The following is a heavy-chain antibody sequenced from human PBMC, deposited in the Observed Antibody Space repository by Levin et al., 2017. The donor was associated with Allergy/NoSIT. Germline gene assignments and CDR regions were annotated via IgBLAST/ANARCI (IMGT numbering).Heavy chain of an antibody. D-gene: IGHD3-10*01. CDR2: ISYDGSNK. V-gene: IGHV3-30*18. CDR3: AKAYGSGSYGFGY. CDR1: GFTFSSYG. Sequence: GGSLRLSCAASGFTFSSYGMHWVRQAPGKGLEWVAVISYDGSNKYYADSVKGRFTISRDNSKNTLYLQMNSLRTEDTAVYYCAKAYGSGSYGFGYWGQGTLVTVSS. J-gene: IGHJ4*02.